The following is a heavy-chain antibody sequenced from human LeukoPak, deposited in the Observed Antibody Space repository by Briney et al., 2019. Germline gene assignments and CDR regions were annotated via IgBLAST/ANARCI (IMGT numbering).Heavy chain of an antibody. CDR3: ARVSIAAAGLAFDY. V-gene: IGHV4-30-2*01. CDR2: IYHSGST. CDR1: GGSISSGGYY. Sequence: SQTLSLTCTVSGGSISSGGYYWSWIRQPPGKGLEWIGYIYHSGSTYYNPSLKSRVTISVDRSKNQFSLKLSSVTAADTAVYYCARVSIAAAGLAFDYWGQGTLVTVSS. D-gene: IGHD6-13*01. J-gene: IGHJ4*02.